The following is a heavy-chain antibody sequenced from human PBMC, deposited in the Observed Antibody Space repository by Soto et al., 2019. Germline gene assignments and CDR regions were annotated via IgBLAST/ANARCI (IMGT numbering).Heavy chain of an antibody. CDR3: AGDRSGAYYYDSSGIAAFDI. CDR1: GFTFSSYW. J-gene: IGHJ3*02. V-gene: IGHV3-7*03. Sequence: SLRLSCAASGFTFSSYWMSWVRQAPGKGLEWVANIKQDGSEKYYVDSVKGRFTISRDNAKNSLYLQMNSLRAEDTAVYYCAGDRSGAYYYDSSGIAAFDIWGQGTMVTVSS. CDR2: IKQDGSEK. D-gene: IGHD3-22*01.